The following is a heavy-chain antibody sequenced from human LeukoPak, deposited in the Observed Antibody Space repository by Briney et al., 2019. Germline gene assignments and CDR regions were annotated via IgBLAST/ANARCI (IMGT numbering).Heavy chain of an antibody. CDR1: AYTFNAYF. D-gene: IGHD6-19*01. CDR2: INPQSGDT. Sequence: ASVKVSCKASAYTFNAYFIHWVRQAPGQGLEWMGWINPQSGDTNYAEKFQGRVSMTRDTSSSTAYMELTRLTSDDTAVYFCARDGTKTRTTNSPGSSGWYGGPRYYYYYYMDVWGKGTTVPVSS. CDR3: ARDGTKTRTTNSPGSSGWYGGPRYYYYYYMDV. V-gene: IGHV1-2*02. J-gene: IGHJ6*03.